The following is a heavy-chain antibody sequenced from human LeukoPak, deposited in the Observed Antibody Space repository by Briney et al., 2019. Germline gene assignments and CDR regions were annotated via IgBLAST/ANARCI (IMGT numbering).Heavy chain of an antibody. D-gene: IGHD3-10*01. CDR1: GFTVRSNY. Sequence: GGSLRLSCAASGFTVRSNYMSCVRHAPGKGLEGGSVIYSGSSTYYADSVKGRFTISRDNSKNTLYLQMNSLRAEDTAVYYCARGSLYMVRGVITDYWGQGTLVTVSS. V-gene: IGHV3-66*01. CDR2: IYSGSST. J-gene: IGHJ4*02. CDR3: ARGSLYMVRGVITDY.